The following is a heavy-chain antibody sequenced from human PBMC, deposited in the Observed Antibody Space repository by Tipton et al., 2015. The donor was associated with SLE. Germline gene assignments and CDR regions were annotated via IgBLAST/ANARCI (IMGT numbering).Heavy chain of an antibody. V-gene: IGHV3-23*01. D-gene: IGHD1-26*01. CDR1: GFTFTNFW. J-gene: IGHJ4*02. CDR3: AKDAFTYSGSTTGYFDF. CDR2: IGGSGGNT. Sequence: SLRLSCAASGFTFTNFWMHWVRQAPGKGLEWVSAIGGSGGNTYYADSVKGRFTISKDYSKDTLFLQMNSLRAEDTAIYYCAKDAFTYSGSTTGYFDFWGQGTLVTVSS.